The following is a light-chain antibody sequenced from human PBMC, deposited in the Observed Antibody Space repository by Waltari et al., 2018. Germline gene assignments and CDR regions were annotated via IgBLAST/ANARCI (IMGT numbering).Light chain of an antibody. J-gene: IGLJ2*01. CDR1: KLGNKY. V-gene: IGLV3-1*01. CDR2: QDN. CDR3: QAWDSITVV. Sequence: SYELTQPPSVSVSPGQTASITCSGDKLGNKYACWYQQKPGQSPVLVIYQDNRRHSGIPERFSGSNSGNTATLTISGTQAMDEADYFCQAWDSITVVFGGGTKLTVL.